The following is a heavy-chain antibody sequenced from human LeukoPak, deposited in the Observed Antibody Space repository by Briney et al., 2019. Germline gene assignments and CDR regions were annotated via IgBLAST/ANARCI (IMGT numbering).Heavy chain of an antibody. D-gene: IGHD3-10*01. CDR2: IYTSGST. CDR3: ARERITLDY. J-gene: IGHJ4*02. CDR1: GGSISSGSYY. V-gene: IGHV4-61*02. Sequence: TLSLTCTVSGGSISSGSYYWSWIRQPAGKGLEWIGRIYTSGSTNYNPSLKSRVTISVDTSKNQFSLKLSSVTAADTAVYYCARERITLDYWGQGTLVTVSS.